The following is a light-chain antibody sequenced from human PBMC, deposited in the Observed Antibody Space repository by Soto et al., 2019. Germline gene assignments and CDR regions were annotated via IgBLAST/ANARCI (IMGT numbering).Light chain of an antibody. Sequence: EIVLTQSPATLSLSPGERVTLSCRASQSVSRHLAWYQQKPGQAPRLLIYDTSNRATGIPLRFSASGSGTDFTITTKTIEPEEFAVEYCQQRSNWITFGRGTRPEIK. J-gene: IGKJ5*01. CDR3: QQRSNWIT. V-gene: IGKV3-11*01. CDR1: QSVSRH. CDR2: DTS.